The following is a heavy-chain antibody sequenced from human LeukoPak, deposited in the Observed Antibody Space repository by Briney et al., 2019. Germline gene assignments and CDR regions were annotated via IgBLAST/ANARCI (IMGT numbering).Heavy chain of an antibody. J-gene: IGHJ4*02. D-gene: IGHD5-12*01. V-gene: IGHV4-59*01. CDR1: GGSISSYY. Sequence: SETLSLTCTGSGGSISSYYWSWIRQPPGKGLEWIGYIYYSGSTNYNPSLKSRVTISVDTSKNQFSLKLSSVTAADTAVYYCARVSGYDWESFYDYWGQGTLVTVSS. CDR2: IYYSGST. CDR3: ARVSGYDWESFYDY.